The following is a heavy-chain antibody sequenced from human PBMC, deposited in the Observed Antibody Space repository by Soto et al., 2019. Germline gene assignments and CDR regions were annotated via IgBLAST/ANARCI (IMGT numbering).Heavy chain of an antibody. CDR1: GYTFIRYG. Sequence: ASVKVSCKASGYTFIRYGISWVRQAPGQGFEWMGWISPYDDKTIYAQKLQGRVTMTTDTSTSTAYMELRSLRSDDTAVYYCAREGVAPYYYYGMDVWGQGTQVTVSS. J-gene: IGHJ6*02. V-gene: IGHV1-18*01. D-gene: IGHD5-12*01. CDR3: AREGVAPYYYYGMDV. CDR2: ISPYDDKT.